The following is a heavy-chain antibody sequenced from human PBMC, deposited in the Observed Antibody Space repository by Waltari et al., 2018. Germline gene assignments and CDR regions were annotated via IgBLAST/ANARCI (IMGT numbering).Heavy chain of an antibody. D-gene: IGHD1-26*01. Sequence: QVQLVESGGGVVQPGRSLILSCAASGFTFSGYGIHWVRQAPGKGVEWVAKISSDGNNEFFTDSVKGRFTISRVNAKNTLFLQMNSLRAEDTAVYYCAKEVGARYYSHFYIDVWGKGTTVTVS. V-gene: IGHV3-30*18. CDR3: AKEVGARYYSHFYIDV. J-gene: IGHJ6*03. CDR2: ISSDGNNE. CDR1: GFTFSGYG.